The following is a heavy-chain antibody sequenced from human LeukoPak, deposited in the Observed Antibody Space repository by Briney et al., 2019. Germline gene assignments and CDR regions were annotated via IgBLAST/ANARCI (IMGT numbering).Heavy chain of an antibody. CDR1: GGSISSSSYY. J-gene: IGHJ3*01. CDR3: ATRNGVVQAAPHVFNF. CDR2: IYYSGST. V-gene: IGHV4-39*01. Sequence: SETLSLTCTVSGGSISSSSYYWGWIRQPPGKGLEWIGSIYYSGSTYYNPPLKSRVTISVDTSKNQFSLKLSSVTAADPAVYYCATRNGVVQAAPHVFNFGGKGKMAPVSS. D-gene: IGHD2-2*01.